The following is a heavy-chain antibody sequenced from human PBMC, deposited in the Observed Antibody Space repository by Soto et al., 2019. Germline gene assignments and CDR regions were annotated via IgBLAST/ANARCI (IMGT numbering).Heavy chain of an antibody. V-gene: IGHV4-31*03. CDR1: GGSISSGGDY. CDR3: AIETPGAVTAFDI. Sequence: QVQLQESGPGLVKPSHTLSLTCTVSGGSISSGGDYWSWSRQPPGKGLEGIGYIYYSGSTSYTPSLKSRVTISVDTSKNQFSLKLSSVTAADTAVYYCAIETPGAVTAFDILGQGTMVTVSS. D-gene: IGHD7-27*01. J-gene: IGHJ3*02. CDR2: IYYSGST.